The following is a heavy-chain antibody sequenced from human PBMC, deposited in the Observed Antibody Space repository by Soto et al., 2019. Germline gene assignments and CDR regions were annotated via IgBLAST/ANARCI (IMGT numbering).Heavy chain of an antibody. CDR1: GFTFSSYG. CDR3: ARDAKVYHHWYFDL. Sequence: QVQLVESGGGVVQPGRSLRLSCAASGFTFSSYGMHWVRQAPGKGLEWVAVIWYDGSNKYYADSVKGRFTISRDNSKNTLYLQTNSLRAEDTAVYYCARDAKVYHHWYFDLWGRGTLVTVSA. V-gene: IGHV3-33*01. J-gene: IGHJ2*01. CDR2: IWYDGSNK. D-gene: IGHD6-6*01.